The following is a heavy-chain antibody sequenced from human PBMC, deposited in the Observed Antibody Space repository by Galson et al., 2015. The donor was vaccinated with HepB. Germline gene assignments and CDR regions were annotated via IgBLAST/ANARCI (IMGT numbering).Heavy chain of an antibody. J-gene: IGHJ1*01. D-gene: IGHD3-22*01. V-gene: IGHV4-34*01. CDR2: ISHSGST. CDR3: ARGPTSNTMIGVAIPGFHH. CDR1: GGSFKIHY. Sequence: ETLSLTCGVSGGSFKIHYWSWIRQSPGTGLEWIGEISHSGSTNYNPALKSRATILVDSSKNQFSLTMTSVTAADTAVYYCARGPTSNTMIGVAIPGFHHWGQGTLVTVSS.